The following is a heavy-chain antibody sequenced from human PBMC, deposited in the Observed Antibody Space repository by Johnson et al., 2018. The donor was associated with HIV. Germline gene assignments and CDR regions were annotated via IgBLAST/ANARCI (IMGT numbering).Heavy chain of an antibody. D-gene: IGHD6-13*01. J-gene: IGHJ3*02. CDR2: ISYDGSNK. CDR3: AKDSTSYSSRLVGAFDI. CDR1: GLTFSSYG. V-gene: IGHV3-30*18. Sequence: QVQLVESGGGVVQPGRSLRLSCAGSGLTFSSYGMHWVRQAPGKGLEWVAVISYDGSNKYYAESVKGRFTISRDNSKNTLYLQMNRLRPEDTAVYYCAKDSTSYSSRLVGAFDIWGQGTMVTVSS.